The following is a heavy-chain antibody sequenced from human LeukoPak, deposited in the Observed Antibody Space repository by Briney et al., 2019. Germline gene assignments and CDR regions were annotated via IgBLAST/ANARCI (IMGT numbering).Heavy chain of an antibody. J-gene: IGHJ4*02. D-gene: IGHD1-1*01. Sequence: PGGSLRLSCAASGFTFSSYWMHWVRHAPGKGLVWVSRINSDGSSTSYADSVKGRFTISRDNAKNTLYLQMNSLRAEDTAVYYCARLERKVAFDYWGQGTLVTVSS. CDR1: GFTFSSYW. CDR2: INSDGSST. CDR3: ARLERKVAFDY. V-gene: IGHV3-74*01.